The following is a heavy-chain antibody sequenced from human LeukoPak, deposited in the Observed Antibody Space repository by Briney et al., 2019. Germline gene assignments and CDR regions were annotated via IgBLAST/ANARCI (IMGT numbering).Heavy chain of an antibody. J-gene: IGHJ5*02. CDR1: GFDLTTHA. CDR2: IRIGGGGT. D-gene: IGHD6-13*01. CDR3: ARCMVLSQGWCNWFDP. Sequence: GGSLRLSCAASGFDLTTHAMTWVRQAPAKELEWVSSIRIGGGGTYYADSVKGRFTISRDNSENTLHLQMNNLRVEDTARYFCARCMVLSQGWCNWFDPWGQGTLVTVSS. V-gene: IGHV3-23*01.